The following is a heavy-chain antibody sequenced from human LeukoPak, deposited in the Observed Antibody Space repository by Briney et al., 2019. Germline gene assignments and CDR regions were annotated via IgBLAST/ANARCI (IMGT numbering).Heavy chain of an antibody. D-gene: IGHD2-15*01. CDR3: ARSDSATSLSSFDY. CDR1: GYSFTSYW. J-gene: IGHJ4*02. Sequence: GESLKISCQGSGYSFTSYWIGWVRQMPGKGLEWMGIIYPGDSDTRYSPSFQGQVTISADKSISTAYLQWSSLRASDTAMYYCARSDSATSLSSFDYWGQGTLVTVSS. V-gene: IGHV5-51*01. CDR2: IYPGDSDT.